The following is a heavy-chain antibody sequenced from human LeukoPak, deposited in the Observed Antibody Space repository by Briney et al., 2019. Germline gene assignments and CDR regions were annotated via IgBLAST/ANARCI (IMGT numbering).Heavy chain of an antibody. Sequence: SETLSLTCTVSGGSISSYYWSWIRQPPGKGLEWIGYIYYSGSTNYNPSLKSRVTISVDTSKNQFSLKLSSVTAADTAVYYCARSSMVRGFSYYYYMDVWGKGTTVTISS. D-gene: IGHD3-10*01. CDR2: IYYSGST. V-gene: IGHV4-59*01. J-gene: IGHJ6*03. CDR3: ARSSMVRGFSYYYYMDV. CDR1: GGSISSYY.